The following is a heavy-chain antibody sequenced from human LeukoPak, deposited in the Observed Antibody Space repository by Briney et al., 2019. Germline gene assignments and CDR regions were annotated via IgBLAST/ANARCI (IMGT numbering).Heavy chain of an antibody. Sequence: GASVKVSCKASGFTFTSFGISWVRQAPGQGLEWMGGIIPIFGTANYAQKFQGRVTMTTDTSTSTAYMELRSLRSDDTAVYYCARDLTVAIDYWGQGTLVTVSS. CDR1: GFTFTSFG. CDR3: ARDLTVAIDY. D-gene: IGHD4-17*01. J-gene: IGHJ4*02. CDR2: IIPIFGTA. V-gene: IGHV1-69*05.